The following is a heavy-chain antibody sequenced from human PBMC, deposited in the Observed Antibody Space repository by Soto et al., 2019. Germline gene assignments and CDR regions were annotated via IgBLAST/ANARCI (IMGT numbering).Heavy chain of an antibody. D-gene: IGHD3-3*01. V-gene: IGHV1-3*01. CDR1: GYTFTSYA. CDR2: INAGNGNT. CDR3: ARGSERFLESRPYYFDY. J-gene: IGHJ4*02. Sequence: ASVKVSCKASGYTFTSYAMHWVRQAPGQGLEWMGWINAGNGNTKYSQKFQGRVTITRDTSASTAYMELSSLRSGDTAVYYCARGSERFLESRPYYFDYWGQGTLVTVSS.